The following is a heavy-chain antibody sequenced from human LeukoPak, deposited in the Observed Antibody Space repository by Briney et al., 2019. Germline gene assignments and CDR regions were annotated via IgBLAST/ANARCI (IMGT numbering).Heavy chain of an antibody. J-gene: IGHJ4*02. CDR3: AKVGGTRPVDY. D-gene: IGHD1-7*01. V-gene: IGHV3-23*01. CDR2: INSGGST. CDR1: GFTFSTYA. Sequence: GGSLRLSCAASGFTFSTYAMSWVRQAPGKGLEWVSTINSGGSTNYADSVKGRFSISRDNSKNTLYLQMNSLRAEDTAVYYCAKVGGTRPVDYLGQGTLVTVSS.